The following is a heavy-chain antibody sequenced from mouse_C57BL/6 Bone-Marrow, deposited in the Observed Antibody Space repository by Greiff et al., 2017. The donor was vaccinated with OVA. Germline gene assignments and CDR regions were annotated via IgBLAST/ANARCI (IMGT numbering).Heavy chain of an antibody. D-gene: IGHD1-1*01. CDR3: ARHGKGAMDY. V-gene: IGHV1-61*01. CDR1: GYTFTSYW. Sequence: VKLQQPGAELVRPGSSVKLSCKASGYTFTSYWMDWVKQRPGQGLEWIGNIYPSDSETHYNQKFKDKATLTVDKSSSTAYMQLSSLTSEDSAVYYCARHGKGAMDYWGQGTSVTVSS. CDR2: IYPSDSET. J-gene: IGHJ4*01.